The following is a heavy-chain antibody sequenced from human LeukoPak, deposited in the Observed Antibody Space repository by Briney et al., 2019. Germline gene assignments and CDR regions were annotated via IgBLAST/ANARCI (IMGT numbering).Heavy chain of an antibody. D-gene: IGHD3-10*01. J-gene: IGHJ5*02. CDR1: NYSISSAYY. CDR3: AAGSGSYYKATS. Sequence: PSETLSLTCTVSNYSISSAYYWGWIRQPPGKGLEWIGSIYHSGIVYYNPSLKSRVTISVDTSKNQFSLRLRSVTAADTAVYYCAAGSGSYYKATSWGQGTLVTVSS. CDR2: IYHSGIV. V-gene: IGHV4-38-2*02.